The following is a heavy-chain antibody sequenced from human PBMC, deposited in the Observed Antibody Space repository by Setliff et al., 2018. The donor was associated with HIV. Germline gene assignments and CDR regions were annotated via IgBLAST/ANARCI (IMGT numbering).Heavy chain of an antibody. V-gene: IGHV3-49*04. CDR1: GFTFADHA. D-gene: IGHD3-22*01. CDR2: IRSKTQGGTT. CDR3: TWLVASESGWFDP. Sequence: GGSLRLSCTASGFTFADHAMTWVRQAPGKGLEWVGFIRSKTQGGTTVYAAPVKGRFTISRDDSRSIAYLQMNSLKTEDTAVYYCTWLVASESGWFDPWGQGTLVTVSS. J-gene: IGHJ5*02.